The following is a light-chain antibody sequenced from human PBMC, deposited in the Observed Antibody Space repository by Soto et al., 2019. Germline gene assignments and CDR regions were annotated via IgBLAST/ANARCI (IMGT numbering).Light chain of an antibody. J-gene: IGLJ1*01. CDR3: SSYTTSSTLV. CDR2: EVS. CDR1: SSDVGGYNS. V-gene: IGLV2-14*01. Sequence: QSFLTQPASVSGSPGQSITISCTGTSSDVGGYNSVSWYQQHPGKAPKIMIFEVSNRPSGVSNRFSGSKSGNTASLTISGLQTEDEADYYCSSYTTSSTLVFGIGTKVTVL.